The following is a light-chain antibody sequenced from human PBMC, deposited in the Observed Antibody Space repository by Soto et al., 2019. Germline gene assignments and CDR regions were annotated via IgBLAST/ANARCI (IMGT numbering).Light chain of an antibody. Sequence: EVVMTQSPATVSVSPGEGVTLSCRASQPISNDLAWYKQKPGQAPRLLIYGASTRATGVPARFSGGGSGTEFTLTISSLQSEDFAFYYCQQNNKWPPVTFGGGTKVDIK. CDR1: QPISND. V-gene: IGKV3-15*01. CDR2: GAS. CDR3: QQNNKWPPVT. J-gene: IGKJ4*01.